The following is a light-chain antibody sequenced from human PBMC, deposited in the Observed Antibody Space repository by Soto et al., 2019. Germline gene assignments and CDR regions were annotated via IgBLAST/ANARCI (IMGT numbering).Light chain of an antibody. Sequence: DIQMTQSPSSLSASVGDRVTITCRASQTISTYLNWYQQEPGKAPKLLIYAASSLQSGVPSSFSGSGAGTDFTLTISSLQPEDFAAYYCQQSPCIPYTFGQGTKLEIK. V-gene: IGKV1-39*01. CDR2: AAS. CDR3: QQSPCIPYT. CDR1: QTISTY. J-gene: IGKJ2*01.